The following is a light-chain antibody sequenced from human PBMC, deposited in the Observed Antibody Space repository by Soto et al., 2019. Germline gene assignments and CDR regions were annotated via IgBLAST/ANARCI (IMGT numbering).Light chain of an antibody. Sequence: DIPMTQSPSTLSASVGDRVIITCRASQSINNWLAWYQQKPGKAPKLLIYKASSLESGVPSRFSGSGSGTEFILSISSLQPDDFATYYCQQYSSYPWKFGQGTKVEIK. J-gene: IGKJ1*01. CDR3: QQYSSYPWK. V-gene: IGKV1-5*03. CDR2: KAS. CDR1: QSINNW.